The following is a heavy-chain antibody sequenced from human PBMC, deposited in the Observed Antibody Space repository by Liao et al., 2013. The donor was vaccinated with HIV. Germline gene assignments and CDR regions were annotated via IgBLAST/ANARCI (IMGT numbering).Heavy chain of an antibody. J-gene: IGHJ3*02. V-gene: IGHV4-59*10. CDR1: GGSISSGSYY. CDR2: IYTSGST. CDR3: ASGYTAMVPDAFDI. D-gene: IGHD5-18*01. Sequence: QVQLQQWGAGLLKPSETLSLTCAVYGGSISSGSYYWSWIRQPAGKGLEWIGRIYTSGSTNYNPSLKSRVTMSVDTSKNQFSLKLSSVTAADTAVYYCASGYTAMVPDAFDIWAKGQWSPSLQ.